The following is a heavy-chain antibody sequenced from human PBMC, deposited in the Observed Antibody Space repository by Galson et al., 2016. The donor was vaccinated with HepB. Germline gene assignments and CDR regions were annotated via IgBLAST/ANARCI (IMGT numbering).Heavy chain of an antibody. Sequence: SLRLSCAASGFTFSDYWIHWVRQAPGKGLVWVSHINGDGENKNYANILKGRFTISRDSAKKMVYLQRSGLSADDTAVYYCARGIGVESKRALDHWGQGTLVTVSS. CDR1: GFTFSDYW. CDR2: INGDGENK. CDR3: ARGIGVESKRALDH. D-gene: IGHD2-21*01. J-gene: IGHJ4*02. V-gene: IGHV3-74*01.